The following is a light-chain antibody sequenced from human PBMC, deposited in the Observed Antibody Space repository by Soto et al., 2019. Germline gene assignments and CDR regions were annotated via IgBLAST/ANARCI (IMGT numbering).Light chain of an antibody. J-gene: IGKJ5*01. Sequence: DIQMTQSPSSLSAVVGDRVTITCRTSQSIRSYLNWYQQKSGKAPKLLISAASNLQSGVPYRFSGSGSGTDFTLTISSLQPEDVATYYCQHSHSTPRITFGQGTRLENK. CDR3: QHSHSTPRIT. V-gene: IGKV1-39*01. CDR2: AAS. CDR1: QSIRSY.